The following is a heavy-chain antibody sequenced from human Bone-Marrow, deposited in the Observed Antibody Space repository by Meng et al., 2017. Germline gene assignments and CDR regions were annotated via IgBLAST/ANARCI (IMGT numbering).Heavy chain of an antibody. CDR1: GGSISNSY. Sequence: SETLSLTCTVSGGSISNSYWSWIRQPPGKGLEWIGYIYYCGSTNYNPSLKSRVTISADTPKNKFSLKLTSVTAADTAVYYCARGRDGYNYYFDYWGQGTLVTVSS. J-gene: IGHJ4*02. CDR3: ARGRDGYNYYFDY. D-gene: IGHD5-24*01. CDR2: IYYCGST. V-gene: IGHV4-59*01.